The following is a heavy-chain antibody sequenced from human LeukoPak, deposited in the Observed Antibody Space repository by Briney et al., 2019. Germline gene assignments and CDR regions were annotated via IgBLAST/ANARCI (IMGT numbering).Heavy chain of an antibody. Sequence: ASVKVSCKASGYTFTDYYIHWVRQAPGQGLEWVGCIDPDSGGTKYAQKFQGRVTMTRDTSISTAYIEMSSLRSDDTAVYYCAREYYDTSGTKYALDIWGQGPTVTVSS. CDR3: AREYYDTSGTKYALDI. CDR2: IDPDSGGT. J-gene: IGHJ3*02. D-gene: IGHD3-22*01. V-gene: IGHV1-2*02. CDR1: GYTFTDYY.